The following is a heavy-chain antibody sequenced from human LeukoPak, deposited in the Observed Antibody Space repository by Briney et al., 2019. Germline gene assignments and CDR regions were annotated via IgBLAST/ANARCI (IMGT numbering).Heavy chain of an antibody. CDR3: ARHDYSNFYYYYYMDV. D-gene: IGHD4-11*01. CDR1: GYSISSGYY. CDR2: IYYSGST. J-gene: IGHJ6*03. V-gene: IGHV4-38-2*01. Sequence: SETLSLTCAVSGYSISSGYYWGWIRQPPGKGLEWIGSIYYSGSTYYNPSLKSRVTISVDTSKNQFSLKLSSVTAADTAVYYCARHDYSNFYYYYYMDVWGKGTTVTVSS.